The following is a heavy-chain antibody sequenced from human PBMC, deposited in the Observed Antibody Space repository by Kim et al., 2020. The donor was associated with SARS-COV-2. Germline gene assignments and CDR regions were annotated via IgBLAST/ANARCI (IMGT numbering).Heavy chain of an antibody. D-gene: IGHD3-22*01. V-gene: IGHV1-69*13. Sequence: SVKVSCKASGGTFSSYAISWVRQAPGQGLEWMGGIIPIFGTANYAQKFQGRVTITADESTSTAYMELSSLRSEDTAVYYCARAPPRYYDSSGYYDYWGQGTLVTVSS. J-gene: IGHJ4*02. CDR3: ARAPPRYYDSSGYYDY. CDR2: IIPIFGTA. CDR1: GGTFSSYA.